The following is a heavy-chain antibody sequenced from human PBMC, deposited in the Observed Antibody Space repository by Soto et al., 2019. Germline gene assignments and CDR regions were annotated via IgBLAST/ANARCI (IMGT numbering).Heavy chain of an antibody. Sequence: GGSLRLSCAASGFTFSSYSMNWVRQAPGKGLEWVSSISSSSSYIYYADSVKGRFTISRDSAKNSLYLQMNSLRAEDTAVYYCASPFVSSGYWGQGTLVTVSS. V-gene: IGHV3-21*01. J-gene: IGHJ4*02. CDR2: ISSSSSYI. CDR3: ASPFVSSGY. CDR1: GFTFSSYS. D-gene: IGHD5-18*01.